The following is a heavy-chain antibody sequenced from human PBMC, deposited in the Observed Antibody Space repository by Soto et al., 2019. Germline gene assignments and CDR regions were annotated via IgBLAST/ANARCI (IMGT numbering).Heavy chain of an antibody. CDR2: INAGNGNT. CDR3: ARDAAGTGSPYYYYYYGMDV. J-gene: IGHJ6*02. CDR1: GYTFTSYA. D-gene: IGHD6-25*01. Sequence: GASVKVSCKASGYTFTSYAMHWVRQAPGQRLGWMGWINAGNGNTKYSQKFQGRVTITRDTSASTAYMELSSLRSEDTAVYYCARDAAGTGSPYYYYYYGMDVWGQGTTVTVSS. V-gene: IGHV1-3*01.